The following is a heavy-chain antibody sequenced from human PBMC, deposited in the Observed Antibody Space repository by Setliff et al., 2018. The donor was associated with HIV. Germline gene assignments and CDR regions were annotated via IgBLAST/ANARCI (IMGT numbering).Heavy chain of an antibody. CDR2: INHRGST. V-gene: IGHV4-34*01. J-gene: IGHJ6*03. D-gene: IGHD5-12*01. CDR1: GGSLNGFY. Sequence: LSLTCAFYGGSLNGFYWGWIRQSPGKGLEWIGEINHRGSTNYNPSLKSRVTIRVDMSKNQFSLEVTAVTAADTAVYYCVRGWDDKVSTISAPYYYYMDVWAKGPRSPSP. CDR3: VRGWDDKVSTISAPYYYYMDV.